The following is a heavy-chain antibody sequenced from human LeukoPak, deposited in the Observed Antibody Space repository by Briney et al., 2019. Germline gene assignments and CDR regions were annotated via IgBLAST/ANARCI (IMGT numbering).Heavy chain of an antibody. CDR2: ISSSSSTI. J-gene: IGHJ5*02. D-gene: IGHD4-17*01. V-gene: IGHV3-48*01. CDR1: GFTFSSYS. CDR3: ARDYGDYIWYLWFDP. Sequence: GGSLRLSCAASGFTFSSYSMNWVRQAPGKGLEWVSYISSSSSTIYYADSVKGRFTISRDNAKNSLYLQMNSLRAEDTAVYYCARDYGDYIWYLWFDPWGQGTLDTVSS.